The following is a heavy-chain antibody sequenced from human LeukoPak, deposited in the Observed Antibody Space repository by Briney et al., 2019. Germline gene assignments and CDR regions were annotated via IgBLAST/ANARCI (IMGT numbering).Heavy chain of an antibody. CDR1: GFTFSSYG. V-gene: IGHV3-30*18. J-gene: IGHJ4*02. CDR3: AKDGSSGFFDY. CDR2: ISYDGSNK. Sequence: GRSLRLSCAASGFTFSSYGMHWVRQAPGKGLEWVAVISYDGSNKYYADSVKGRFTISRDNSKNTLYLQMNSLRAEDTAVYCCAKDGSSGFFDYWGQGTLVTVSS. D-gene: IGHD3-22*01.